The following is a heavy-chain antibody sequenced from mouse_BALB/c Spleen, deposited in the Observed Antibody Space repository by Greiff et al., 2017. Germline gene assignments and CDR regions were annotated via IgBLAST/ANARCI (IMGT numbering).Heavy chain of an antibody. D-gene: IGHD2-2*01. CDR2: ISYDGSN. CDR3: ARDGYDYAMDY. J-gene: IGHJ4*01. V-gene: IGHV3-6*02. Sequence: EVQLQQSGPGLVKPSQSLSLTCSVTGYSITSGYYWNWIRQFPGNKLEWMGYISYDGSNNYNPSLKNRISITRDTSKNQFFLKLNSVTTEDTATYYCARDGYDYAMDYWGQGTSVTVSS. CDR1: GYSITSGYY.